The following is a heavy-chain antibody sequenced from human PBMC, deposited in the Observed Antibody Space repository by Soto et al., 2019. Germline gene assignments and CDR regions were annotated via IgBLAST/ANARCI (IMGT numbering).Heavy chain of an antibody. V-gene: IGHV3-48*01. D-gene: IGHD3-10*01. CDR2: ISSSSTI. CDR1: GFTFSSYS. J-gene: IGHJ4*02. Sequence: PGGSLRLSCAASGFTFSSYSMNWVRQAPGKGLEWVSYISSSSTIYYADSVKGRFTISRDNARNSLYLQMNSLRAEDTAVYYCAGAKQKTYYYGSGSYYSDYWGQGTLVTVS. CDR3: AGAKQKTYYYGSGSYYSDY.